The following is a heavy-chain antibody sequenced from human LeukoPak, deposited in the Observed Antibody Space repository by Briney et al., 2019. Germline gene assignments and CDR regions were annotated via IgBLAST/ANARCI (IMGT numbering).Heavy chain of an antibody. V-gene: IGHV4-34*01. J-gene: IGHJ4*02. D-gene: IGHD3-10*01. Sequence: SETLSLTCAVYGGSFSGYYWSWIRQPPGKGLEWIGEINHSGSANYNPSLKSRVTISVDTSKNQFSLKLSSVTAADTAVYYCARRRRGVISYYFDYWGQGTLVTVSS. CDR2: INHSGSA. CDR1: GGSFSGYY. CDR3: ARRRRGVISYYFDY.